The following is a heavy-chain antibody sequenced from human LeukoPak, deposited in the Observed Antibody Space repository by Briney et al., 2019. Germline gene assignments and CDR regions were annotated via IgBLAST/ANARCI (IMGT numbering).Heavy chain of an antibody. CDR1: GGSVSSGTYY. D-gene: IGHD3-10*01. J-gene: IGHJ3*02. V-gene: IGHV4-61*01. Sequence: TSSEILSLTCTVSGGSVSSGTYYWSWIRQPPGEGLEWIGYIYYSGSTNYNPSLKSRVTISVDTSKNQFSLKLSSVTAADTAVYYCARVEWFGELSPFDIWGQGTMVTLSS. CDR3: ARVEWFGELSPFDI. CDR2: IYYSGST.